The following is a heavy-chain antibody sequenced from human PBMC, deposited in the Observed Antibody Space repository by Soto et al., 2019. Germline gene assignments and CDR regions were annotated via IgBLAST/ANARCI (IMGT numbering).Heavy chain of an antibody. CDR3: AIEGSIGLDV. V-gene: IGHV3-74*03. CDR1: GFIFSSFW. D-gene: IGHD2-21*01. J-gene: IGHJ6*02. Sequence: EVRLEEAGGGFVQPGGSLRVSCSGSGFIFSSFWMHWVRQGPGKGLEWVSRINGDGASLAYAESVKGRFSISRDNVKNTLHLQMNSLGVDDTAVYFCAIEGSIGLDVWGRGTTVTVSS. CDR2: INGDGASL.